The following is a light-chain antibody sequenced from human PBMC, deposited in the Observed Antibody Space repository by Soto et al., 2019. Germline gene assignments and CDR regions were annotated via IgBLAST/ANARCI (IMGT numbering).Light chain of an antibody. CDR2: AAS. Sequence: DIQMTQSPSSLSASVGDRVTITCRASQAISNYLAWYQQKPGKVPKILISAASTLQSGVPSRFSGSGSGTDFTLTISSLQPEDVATYYCQKYNSAPLTFGGGTKVEIK. CDR3: QKYNSAPLT. CDR1: QAISNY. J-gene: IGKJ4*01. V-gene: IGKV1-27*01.